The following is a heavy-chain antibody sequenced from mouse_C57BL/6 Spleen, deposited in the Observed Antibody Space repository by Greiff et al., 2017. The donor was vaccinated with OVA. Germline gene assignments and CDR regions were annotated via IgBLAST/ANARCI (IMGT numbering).Heavy chain of an antibody. J-gene: IGHJ2*01. Sequence: VQLQQSGTVLARPGASVKMSCKTSGYTFTSYWMHWVKQRPGQGLEWIGAIYPGNSDTSYNQKFKGKAKLTAVTSASTAYMELSSLTNEDSAVYYCTKERIYDGYYGYFDYWGQGTTLTVSS. V-gene: IGHV1-5*01. CDR2: IYPGNSDT. CDR1: GYTFTSYW. CDR3: TKERIYDGYYGYFDY. D-gene: IGHD2-3*01.